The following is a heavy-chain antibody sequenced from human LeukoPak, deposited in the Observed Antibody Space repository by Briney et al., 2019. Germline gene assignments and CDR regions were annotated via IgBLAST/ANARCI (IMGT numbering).Heavy chain of an antibody. Sequence: PSETLSPTCSVSGGSISSYYWNWIRQPPGKGLEWIGYSFYSGSSNYNPSLKSRVTISVDTSKNQFSLKLSSVTAVDTAVYYCARGQGVAAPAFDYWGQGTLVTVSS. CDR2: SFYSGSS. CDR1: GGSISSYY. J-gene: IGHJ4*02. V-gene: IGHV4-59*01. CDR3: ARGQGVAAPAFDY. D-gene: IGHD2-15*01.